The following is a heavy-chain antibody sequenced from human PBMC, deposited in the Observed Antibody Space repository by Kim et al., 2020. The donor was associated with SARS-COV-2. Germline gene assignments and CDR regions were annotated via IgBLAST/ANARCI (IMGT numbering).Heavy chain of an antibody. D-gene: IGHD6-13*01. CDR1: GFTFSSNW. V-gene: IGHV3-7*01. CDR2: IKQDGSEK. CDR3: ARAGIAATYLY. Sequence: GGSLRLSCAASGFTFSSNWMSWFRQAPGKGLEWVANIKQDGSEKYYVDSVKGRFTISRDNARNSLYLQMDSLRVEDTAVYYCARAGIAATYLYWGQGTLGTVSS. J-gene: IGHJ4*02.